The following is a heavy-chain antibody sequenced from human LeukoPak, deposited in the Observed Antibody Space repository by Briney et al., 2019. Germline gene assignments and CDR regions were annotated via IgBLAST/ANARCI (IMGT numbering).Heavy chain of an antibody. CDR2: IYTSGST. Sequence: SETLSLTCTVSGGSISSGSYYWSWIRLPAGKGLEWIGRIYTSGSTNYNPSLKSRVTISVDTSNNQFSLKLSSVTAADTAVYYCARGCPRDPGYYDFWSGSAPHDAFDIWGQGTMVTVSS. CDR1: GGSISSGSYY. CDR3: ARGCPRDPGYYDFWSGSAPHDAFDI. J-gene: IGHJ3*02. V-gene: IGHV4-61*02. D-gene: IGHD3-3*01.